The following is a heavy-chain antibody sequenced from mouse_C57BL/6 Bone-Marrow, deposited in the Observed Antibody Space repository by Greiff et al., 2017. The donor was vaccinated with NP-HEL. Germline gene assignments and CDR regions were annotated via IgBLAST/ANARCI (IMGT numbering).Heavy chain of an antibody. CDR1: GFSFNTYA. V-gene: IGHV10-1*01. CDR2: IRSKSNNYAT. CDR3: VRGRVGFAY. Sequence: EVQRVESGGGLVQPKGSLKLSCAASGFSFNTYAMNWVRQAPGKGLEWVVRIRSKSNNYATYYADSVKDRFAISRDDSESMLYLQMNNLKTEDTAMYYCVRGRVGFAYWGQGTLVTVSA. D-gene: IGHD1-1*01. J-gene: IGHJ3*01.